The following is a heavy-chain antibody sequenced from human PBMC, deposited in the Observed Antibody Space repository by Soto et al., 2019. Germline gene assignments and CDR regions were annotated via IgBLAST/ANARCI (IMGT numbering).Heavy chain of an antibody. CDR2: IYYSGST. CDR3: ARHGSSVTTPRPYYYYYYMDV. D-gene: IGHD4-4*01. V-gene: IGHV4-39*01. J-gene: IGHJ6*03. CDR1: GGSISSSSYY. Sequence: PSETLSLTCTVSGGSISSSSYYWGWIRQPPGKGLEWIGSIYYSGSTYYNPSLKSRVTISVDTSKNQFSLKLSSVTAADTAVYYCARHGSSVTTPRPYYYYYYMDVWGKGTTVTVSS.